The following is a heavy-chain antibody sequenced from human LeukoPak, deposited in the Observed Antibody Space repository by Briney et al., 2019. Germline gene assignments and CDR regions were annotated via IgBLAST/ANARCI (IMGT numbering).Heavy chain of an antibody. CDR3: ATDKDGMIVVAPRWDY. Sequence: PGGSLRLSCAASGFTFSSYAMTWVRQAPGKGLEWVSGISGSGSNTYYADSVKGRFTISRDNSKKTLYLQMNSLRAEDTAVYYCATDKDGMIVVAPRWDYWGQGTLVTVSS. CDR2: ISGSGSNT. D-gene: IGHD3-22*01. V-gene: IGHV3-23*01. CDR1: GFTFSSYA. J-gene: IGHJ4*02.